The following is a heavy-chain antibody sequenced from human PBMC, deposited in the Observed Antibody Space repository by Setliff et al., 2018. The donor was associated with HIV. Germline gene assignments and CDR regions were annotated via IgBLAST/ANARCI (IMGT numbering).Heavy chain of an antibody. J-gene: IGHJ3*02. CDR2: ISNTGSST. CDR3: AKAASNLAAAGGPLDM. Sequence: PGGSLRLSCAASGLTLSSYAMNWVRQAPGKGLEWLSGISNTGSSTYYGDSVKGRFTISRDKSRNIVFLQMKSLRVEDTALYYCAKAASNLAAAGGPLDMWGPGTVVTVSS. CDR1: GLTLSSYA. D-gene: IGHD6-13*01. V-gene: IGHV3-23*01.